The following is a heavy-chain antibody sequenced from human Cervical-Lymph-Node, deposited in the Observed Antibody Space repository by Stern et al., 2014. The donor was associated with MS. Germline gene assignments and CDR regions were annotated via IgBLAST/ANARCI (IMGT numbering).Heavy chain of an antibody. Sequence: VQLVESGPGLVKPSETLSLTCTVSGASISSSYWSWIRQPPGKGPEWIAYIYYSGITNYNPSLRSRVTISVDMAKNQFSRKVASVTAADTAVYYCAKWGTGGYGHFDYWGQESWSPSLQ. CDR1: GASISSSY. CDR2: IYYSGIT. CDR3: AKWGTGGYGHFDY. J-gene: IGHJ4*01. V-gene: IGHV4-59*01. D-gene: IGHD3-16*01.